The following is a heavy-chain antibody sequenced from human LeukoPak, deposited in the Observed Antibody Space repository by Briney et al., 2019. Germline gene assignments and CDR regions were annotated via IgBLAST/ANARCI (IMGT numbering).Heavy chain of an antibody. V-gene: IGHV4-39*01. CDR3: ASHSSSVDIVDP. CDR2: IYYSGST. Sequence: PSETLSLTCTVSGGSISSGSYYWSWIRQPAGKGLEWIGSIYYSGSTYYNPSLKSRVTISVATSKNQFSLKLSSVTAADTAGYYCASHSSSVDIVDPWGQGTLVTVSS. D-gene: IGHD5-12*01. J-gene: IGHJ5*02. CDR1: GGSISSGSYY.